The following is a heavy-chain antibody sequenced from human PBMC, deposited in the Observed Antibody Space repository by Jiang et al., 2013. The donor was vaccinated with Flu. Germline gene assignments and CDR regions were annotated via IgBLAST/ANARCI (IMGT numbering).Heavy chain of an antibody. Sequence: GPGLVKPSETLSLTCTVSGGSISSSSYCWGWIRQPPGKGLEWIGSIYYRGSTYHNPSLKSRVTISVDTSKNEFSLKLTSVTVADTAVYYCARHQGYDYLRGYFDYWGQGTLVTVSS. CDR1: GGSISSSSYC. CDR3: ARHQGYDYLRGYFDY. CDR2: IYYRGST. D-gene: IGHD5-12*01. J-gene: IGHJ4*02. V-gene: IGHV4-39*01.